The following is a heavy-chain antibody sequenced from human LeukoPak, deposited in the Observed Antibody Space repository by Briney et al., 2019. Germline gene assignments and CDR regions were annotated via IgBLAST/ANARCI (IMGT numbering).Heavy chain of an antibody. V-gene: IGHV4-34*01. D-gene: IGHD3-10*01. CDR1: GGSFSGYY. Sequence: SETLSLTCAVYGGSFSGYYWSWIRQPPGKGLEWIGEINHSGSTNYNPSLKSRVTISVDTSRNQFSLKLSSVTAADTAVYYCARGPRLWFGEEFDPWGQGTLVTVSS. CDR2: INHSGST. J-gene: IGHJ5*02. CDR3: ARGPRLWFGEEFDP.